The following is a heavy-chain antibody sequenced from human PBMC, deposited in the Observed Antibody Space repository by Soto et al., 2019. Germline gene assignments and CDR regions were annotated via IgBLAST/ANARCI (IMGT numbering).Heavy chain of an antibody. CDR1: GFTFSSYG. Sequence: QVQLVESGGGVVQPGRSLRLSCAASGFTFSSYGMHWVRQAPGKGLEWVAVISYDGSNKYYADSVKVRFTISRDNSQNTLYLPMNSLRPEDTAVYYCAQWGSGIDYWGQGTLVTVSS. CDR2: ISYDGSNK. D-gene: IGHD3-10*01. CDR3: AQWGSGIDY. V-gene: IGHV3-30*03. J-gene: IGHJ4*02.